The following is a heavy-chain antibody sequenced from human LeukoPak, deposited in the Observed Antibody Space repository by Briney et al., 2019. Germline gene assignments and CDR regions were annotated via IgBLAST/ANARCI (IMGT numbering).Heavy chain of an antibody. CDR3: ARGPLSGYEDY. V-gene: IGHV3-30-3*01. D-gene: IGHD5-12*01. CDR2: ISYDGTTK. J-gene: IGHJ4*02. CDR1: GFTFDNFA. Sequence: SLRLSCAASGFTFDNFALHWVRQAPGKGLEWVALISYDGTTKFYADSVRGRFTVSRDNSENTLYLEMNSLRLEDTAVYYCARGPLSGYEDYWGQGILVAVSS.